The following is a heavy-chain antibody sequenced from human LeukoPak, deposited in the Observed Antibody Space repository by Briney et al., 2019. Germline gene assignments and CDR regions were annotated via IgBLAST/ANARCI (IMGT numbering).Heavy chain of an antibody. Sequence: ASVKVSCKASGYTFTIYDINWVRQATGQGLEWMGWMNPNSGNTGYAQKFQGRVTITRNTSISTAYMELSSLRSEDTAVYYCARGLLVAAAANDAFDIWGQGTMVTVSS. D-gene: IGHD6-13*01. CDR2: MNPNSGNT. J-gene: IGHJ3*02. CDR1: GYTFTIYD. V-gene: IGHV1-8*03. CDR3: ARGLLVAAAANDAFDI.